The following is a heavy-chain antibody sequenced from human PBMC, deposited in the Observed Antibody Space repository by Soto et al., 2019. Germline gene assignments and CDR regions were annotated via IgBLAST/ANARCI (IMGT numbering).Heavy chain of an antibody. CDR1: GFTFSSYW. CDR2: INSDGSST. Sequence: EVQLVESGGGLVQPGGSLRLSCAASGFTFSSYWMHWVRQAPGKGLVWVSRINSDGSSTSYVDSVRGRFTISRDNAMNTVNLQINSLRAEETAVLYCGRESDSVVVVDYCGQGPLVVVSS. CDR3: GRESDSVVVVDY. V-gene: IGHV3-74*01. D-gene: IGHD2-15*01. J-gene: IGHJ4*02.